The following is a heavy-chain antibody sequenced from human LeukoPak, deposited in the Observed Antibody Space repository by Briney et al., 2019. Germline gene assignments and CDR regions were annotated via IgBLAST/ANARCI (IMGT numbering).Heavy chain of an antibody. CDR1: GGTFSSYA. J-gene: IGHJ3*02. CDR2: IIPIFGTA. Sequence: ASVKVSCKASGGTFSSYAISWVRQAPGQGLEWMGGIIPIFGTANYAQKFQGRVTITADESTSTAYMELSSLRSEDTAVYYCARDRSITGTTRDAFDIWGQGTMVTVSS. V-gene: IGHV1-69*13. D-gene: IGHD1-7*01. CDR3: ARDRSITGTTRDAFDI.